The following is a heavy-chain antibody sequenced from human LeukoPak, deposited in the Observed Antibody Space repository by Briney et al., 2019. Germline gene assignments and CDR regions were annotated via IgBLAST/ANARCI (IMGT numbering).Heavy chain of an antibody. CDR3: ARRAYCGGDCYSYYYYYMDV. Sequence: GGSLRLSCAASGFTFSSYEMNWVRQAPGKVLEWVSYISSSGSTIYYADSVKGRFTISRDNAKNSLYLQMNSLRAEDTAVYYCARRAYCGGDCYSYYYYYMDVWGKGTTVTVSS. J-gene: IGHJ6*03. CDR2: ISSSGSTI. D-gene: IGHD2-21*02. CDR1: GFTFSSYE. V-gene: IGHV3-48*03.